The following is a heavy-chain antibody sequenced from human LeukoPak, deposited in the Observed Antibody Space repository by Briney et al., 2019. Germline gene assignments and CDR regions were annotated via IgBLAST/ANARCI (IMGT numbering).Heavy chain of an antibody. D-gene: IGHD2-21*02. CDR1: GFTVSDSF. CDR2: IYVAGST. V-gene: IGHV3-53*01. J-gene: IGHJ4*02. Sequence: PGGSLRLSCAASGFTVSDSFMTWVRQAPGKGLEWVSVIYVAGSTYYADSVKGRFTVSRDNSKNTLYLQMNSLRADDTAVYYCAKRVVVTATKYFDYWGQGALVTVSS. CDR3: AKRVVVTATKYFDY.